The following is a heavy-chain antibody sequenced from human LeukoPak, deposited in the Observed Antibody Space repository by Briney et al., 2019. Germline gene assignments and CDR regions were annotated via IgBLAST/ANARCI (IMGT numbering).Heavy chain of an antibody. V-gene: IGHV3-21*04. Sequence: GGSLRLSCAASGFTFSSYSMNWVRQAPGRGLEWVSSISSSSSYIYYADSVKGRFTISRDNAKNSLYLQMNSLRAEDTAVYYCARLRRGTHDYGEGGFDYWGQGTLVTVSS. CDR3: ARLRRGTHDYGEGGFDY. CDR1: GFTFSSYS. J-gene: IGHJ4*02. CDR2: ISSSSSYI. D-gene: IGHD4-17*01.